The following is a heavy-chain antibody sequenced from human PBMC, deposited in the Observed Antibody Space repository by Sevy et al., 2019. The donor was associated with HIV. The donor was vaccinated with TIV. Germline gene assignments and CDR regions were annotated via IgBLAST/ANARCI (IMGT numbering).Heavy chain of an antibody. V-gene: IGHV1-2*02. J-gene: IGHJ6*02. D-gene: IGHD2-2*02. Sequence: ASVKVSCKASGYTFTDYYIHWVRQAPGQGLEWMGWINPKSGGTNYAQKFHGRVTMTRDTSIGTAYMELGRLRSDDTAVYYCARVVEPAGIDPYYYGVDVWGPGATVTVSS. CDR2: INPKSGGT. CDR1: GYTFTDYY. CDR3: ARVVEPAGIDPYYYGVDV.